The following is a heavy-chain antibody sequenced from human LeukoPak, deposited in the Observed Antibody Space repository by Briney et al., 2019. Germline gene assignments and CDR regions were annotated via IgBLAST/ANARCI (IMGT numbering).Heavy chain of an antibody. V-gene: IGHV1-58*02. CDR2: IVVGSGNT. CDR1: GFTFTSSA. CDR3: AAISPLGGGWYYGMDV. D-gene: IGHD2-15*01. Sequence: SVKVSCKASGFTFTSSAMQWARQARGQRLEWIGWIVVGSGNTNYARKFQERVTITRDMSTSTAYMELSSLRSEDTAVYYCAAISPLGGGWYYGMDVWGQGTTVTVSS. J-gene: IGHJ6*02.